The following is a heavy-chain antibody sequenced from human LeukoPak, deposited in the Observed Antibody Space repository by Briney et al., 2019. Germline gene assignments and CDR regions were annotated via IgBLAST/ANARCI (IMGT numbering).Heavy chain of an antibody. Sequence: SVTVSCTASGGTFSSYAISWVRQAPGQGLEWMGEIIPIFGTANYAQKFQGRVTITADESTSTAYMELSSLRSEDTAVYYCATTVASDAFDIWGQGTMVTVSS. CDR2: IIPIFGTA. D-gene: IGHD4-23*01. CDR1: GGTFSSYA. CDR3: ATTVASDAFDI. J-gene: IGHJ3*02. V-gene: IGHV1-69*13.